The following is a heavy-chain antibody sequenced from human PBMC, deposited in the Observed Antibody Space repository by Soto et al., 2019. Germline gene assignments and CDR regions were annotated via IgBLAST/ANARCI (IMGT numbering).Heavy chain of an antibody. J-gene: IGHJ4*02. D-gene: IGHD3-3*02. CDR3: TKDRDAFYFDS. Sequence: PGGSLRLSCAASGFTFSTYAMAWVRQAPGKGLEWVSSISGSGGTTDYADSVKGRFTISRDISKNTLYLQMNILRADDTAIYYCTKDRDAFYFDSWGPGTLVTVSS. CDR2: ISGSGGTT. CDR1: GFTFSTYA. V-gene: IGHV3-23*01.